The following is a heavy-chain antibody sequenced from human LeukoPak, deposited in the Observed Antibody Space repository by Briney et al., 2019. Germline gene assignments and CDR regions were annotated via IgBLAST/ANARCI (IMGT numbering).Heavy chain of an antibody. D-gene: IGHD2-2*01. V-gene: IGHV1-58*02. J-gene: IGHJ3*02. Sequence: SVKVSCKASGFTFTSSAMQWVRQARGQRLEWIGWIVVGSRNTNYAQKFQERVTITRDLSASTAYMELSSLRSEDTAVYYCAARCTTTGCPDAFEIWGQGTMVTVSS. CDR1: GFTFTSSA. CDR3: AARCTTTGCPDAFEI. CDR2: IVVGSRNT.